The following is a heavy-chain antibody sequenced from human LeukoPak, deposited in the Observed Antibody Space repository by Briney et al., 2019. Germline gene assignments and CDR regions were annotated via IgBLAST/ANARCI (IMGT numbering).Heavy chain of an antibody. CDR1: GFTFSSYG. CDR2: ISSSDTI. CDR3: AAGAFGGFDY. V-gene: IGHV3-48*02. J-gene: IGHJ4*02. Sequence: GGSLRLPCAASGFTFSSYGMNWVRQAPGKGLEWVSYISSSDTIYYPDSVKGRFTISRNNAKNSLYLQMNSLRDEDTAVYYCAAGAFGGFDYWGQGTLVTVSS. D-gene: IGHD3-16*01.